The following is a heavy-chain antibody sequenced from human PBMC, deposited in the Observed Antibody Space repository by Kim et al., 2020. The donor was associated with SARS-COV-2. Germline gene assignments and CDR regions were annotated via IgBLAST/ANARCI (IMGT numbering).Heavy chain of an antibody. Sequence: SETLSLTCAVSGGSISSSNWWCWVRQPPGKGLEWTGEIYHSGSTNYNPSLKSRVTISVDKSKNQFSLKLSSVTAADTAVYYCARGLPYDGSGYPHSRGSFIFWGQGKLVPVPS. CDR3: ARGLPYDGSGYPHSRGSFIF. CDR1: GGSISSSNW. D-gene: IGHD3-22*01. CDR2: IYHSGST. J-gene: IGHJ3*01. V-gene: IGHV4-4*02.